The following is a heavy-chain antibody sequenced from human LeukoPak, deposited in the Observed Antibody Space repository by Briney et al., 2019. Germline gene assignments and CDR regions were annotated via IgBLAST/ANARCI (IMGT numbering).Heavy chain of an antibody. CDR2: IYYSGST. CDR3: ARQVDILTGVSFDY. Sequence: SETLSLTCTVSGGSIRNYYWSWIRQPPGKGLEWIGDIYYSGSTNYNPSLKSRVTISVDTSKNQFSLKLSSVTAADTAVYYCARQVDILTGVSFDYWGQGTLVTVSS. V-gene: IGHV4-59*08. CDR1: GGSIRNYY. D-gene: IGHD3-9*01. J-gene: IGHJ4*02.